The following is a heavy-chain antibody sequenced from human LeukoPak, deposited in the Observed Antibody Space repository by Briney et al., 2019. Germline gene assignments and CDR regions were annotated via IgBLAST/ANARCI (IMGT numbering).Heavy chain of an antibody. CDR1: GYSISSGYY. CDR3: AKTSLLYGGNYYYGMDV. J-gene: IGHJ6*02. CDR2: IYHSGST. Sequence: PSETLSLTCTVSGYSISSGYYWGWIRQPPGKGLEWIGSIYHSGSTYYNPSLKSRVTISVDTSKNQFSLKLSSVTAADTAVYYCAKTSLLYGGNYYYGMDVWGQGTTVTVSS. V-gene: IGHV4-38-2*02. D-gene: IGHD4-23*01.